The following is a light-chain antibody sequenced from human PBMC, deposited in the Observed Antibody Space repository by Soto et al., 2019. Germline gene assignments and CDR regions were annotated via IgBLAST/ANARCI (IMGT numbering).Light chain of an antibody. CDR3: QQSYSSSWT. V-gene: IGKV1-39*01. CDR1: QSISNY. J-gene: IGKJ1*01. Sequence: DIQMTQSPSSLSASVGDIVTIACRASQSISNYLNWYQQKPGKAPKFLIYAASSLQSGVPSRFSGSGSGTDFTLTISSLQREDFATYFCQQSYSSSWTFGQGTKVDI. CDR2: AAS.